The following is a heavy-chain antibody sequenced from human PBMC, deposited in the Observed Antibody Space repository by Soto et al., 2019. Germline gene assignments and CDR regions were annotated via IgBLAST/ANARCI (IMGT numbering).Heavy chain of an antibody. CDR3: TTVSKRGSGRYYDYYYYGMDV. CDR2: IKSKTDGGTT. V-gene: IGHV3-15*01. Sequence: PGGSLRLSCAASGFTFSNAWMSWVRQAPGKGLEWVGRIKSKTDGGTTDYAAPVKGRFTISRDDSKNTLYLQMNSLKTEDTAVYYCTTVSKRGSGRYYDYYYYGMDVWGQGTTVTVSS. CDR1: GFTFSNAW. J-gene: IGHJ6*02. D-gene: IGHD3-10*01.